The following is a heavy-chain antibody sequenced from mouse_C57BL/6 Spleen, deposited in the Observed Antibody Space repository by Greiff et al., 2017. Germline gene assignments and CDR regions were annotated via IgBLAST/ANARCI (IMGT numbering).Heavy chain of an antibody. J-gene: IGHJ1*03. V-gene: IGHV10-1*01. Sequence: EVKVEESGGGLVQPKGSLKLSCAASGFSFNTYAMNWVRQAPGKGLEWVARIRSKSNNYATYYADSVKDRFTISRDDSESMLYLQMNNLKTEDTAMYYCVRHREGSYFDVWGTGTTVTVSS. CDR3: VRHREGSYFDV. CDR2: IRSKSNNYAT. CDR1: GFSFNTYA.